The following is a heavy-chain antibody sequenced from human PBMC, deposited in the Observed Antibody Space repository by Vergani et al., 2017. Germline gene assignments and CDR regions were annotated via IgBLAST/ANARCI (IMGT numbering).Heavy chain of an antibody. CDR3: ARDWYYDSSGLSGY. V-gene: IGHV3-23*01. J-gene: IGHJ4*02. D-gene: IGHD3-22*01. CDR1: GFTFSSYA. CDR2: ISWNSANI. Sequence: EVQLLESGGGLVQPGGSLRLSCAASGFTFSSYAMSWVRQAPGKGLEWVSTISWNSANIAYADSVKGRFTISRDNAKNSLYLQMNSLRAEDTAVYYCARDWYYDSSGLSGYWGQGTLVTVSS.